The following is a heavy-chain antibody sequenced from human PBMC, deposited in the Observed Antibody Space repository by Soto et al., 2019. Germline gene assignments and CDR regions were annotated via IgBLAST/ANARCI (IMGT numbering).Heavy chain of an antibody. Sequence: QVQLVQSGAEVKKPGASVKVSCKASGYTFTSYGISWVRQAPGQGLEWMGCISAYNGNTNYAQKLQGRVTMTTDTSTSTAYIELRSLRSDDTAVYYCARVARAVFELLPQKFDYWGQGTLVTVSS. J-gene: IGHJ4*02. CDR3: ARVARAVFELLPQKFDY. V-gene: IGHV1-18*01. CDR2: ISAYNGNT. D-gene: IGHD3-22*01. CDR1: GYTFTSYG.